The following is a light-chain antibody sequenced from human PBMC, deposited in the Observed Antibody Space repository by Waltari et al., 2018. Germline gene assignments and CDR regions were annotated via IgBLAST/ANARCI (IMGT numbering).Light chain of an antibody. Sequence: QSALTQPASVSGSPGQSITISCTGTTSDIGGYNYVSWYQQPPGRAPKLMLYDVTDRPWGISIRFSGVQAGNTASLTISGLRAEDEAYYYCTSYATTSTLVLFGGGTKLTVL. CDR3: TSYATTSTLVL. V-gene: IGLV2-14*03. J-gene: IGLJ2*01. CDR2: DVT. CDR1: TSDIGGYNY.